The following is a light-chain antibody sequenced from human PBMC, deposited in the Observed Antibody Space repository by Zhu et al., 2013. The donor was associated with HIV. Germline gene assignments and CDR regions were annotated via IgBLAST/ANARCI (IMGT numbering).Light chain of an antibody. J-gene: IGKJ2*01. CDR3: QQRSNT. V-gene: IGKV3-11*01. CDR1: QSVSTY. Sequence: EIVLTQSPATLSLSLGERATLSCRASQSVSTYLAWYQQKPGLAPRLLIYDASSRATGIPARFSGSGSGTDFTLTISSLEPEDFAVYYCQQRSNTFGQGTKLEIK. CDR2: DAS.